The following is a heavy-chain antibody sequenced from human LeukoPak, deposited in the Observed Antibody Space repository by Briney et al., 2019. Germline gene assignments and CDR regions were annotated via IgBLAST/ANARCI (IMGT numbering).Heavy chain of an antibody. Sequence: GGSLRLSCAASGFTFSSNYMSWVRQAPGKGLEWVSVIYSGGSTYYADSVKGRFTISRDNSKNTLYLQMNSLRGEDTAVYYCAKSLRTRIYYFDYWGQGTLVTVSS. CDR3: AKSLRTRIYYFDY. D-gene: IGHD1-7*01. CDR2: IYSGGST. CDR1: GFTFSSNY. V-gene: IGHV3-53*05. J-gene: IGHJ4*02.